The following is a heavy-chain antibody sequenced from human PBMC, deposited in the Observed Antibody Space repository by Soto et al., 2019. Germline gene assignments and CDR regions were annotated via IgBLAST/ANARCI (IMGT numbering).Heavy chain of an antibody. CDR3: ARRHGPFDF. CDR1: CGSISSYY. J-gene: IGHJ4*01. Sequence: QVQLQESGPGLVKPSETLSLTCTVSCGSISSYYWSWIRQPPGKGLEWIGYIYYSGSTRCNPSLNSRVTISVDTSKNQSSLKLSSVTAADTAVYYCARRHGPFDFWGHGTLVTVSS. V-gene: IGHV4-59*01. CDR2: IYYSGST.